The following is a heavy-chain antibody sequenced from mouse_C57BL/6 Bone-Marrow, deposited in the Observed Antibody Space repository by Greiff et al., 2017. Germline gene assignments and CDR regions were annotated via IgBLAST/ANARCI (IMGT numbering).Heavy chain of an antibody. CDR2: ILPGSGST. J-gene: IGHJ1*03. D-gene: IGHD1-1*01. V-gene: IGHV1-9*01. Sequence: VKLQESGAELMKPGASVKLSCKATGYTFTGYWIEWVKQRPGHGLEWIGEILPGSGSTNYNEKFKGKATFTADTSSNTAYMQLSSLTTEDSAIYYCAKELIYYYGSSDFYWYFDVWGTGTTVTVSS. CDR3: AKELIYYYGSSDFYWYFDV. CDR1: GYTFTGYW.